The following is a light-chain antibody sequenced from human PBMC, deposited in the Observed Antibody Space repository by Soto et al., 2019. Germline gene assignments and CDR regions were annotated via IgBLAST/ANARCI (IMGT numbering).Light chain of an antibody. V-gene: IGLV1-40*01. CDR1: SSNIGSNT. CDR2: GHN. Sequence: QLVLTQPPSASGTPGQRVTISCSGSSSNIGSNTVNWYQQLPGTAPKLLIYGHNNRPSGVPDRFSASKSGTSASLAITGLQAEDEADYYCQSYDTSLSGSVVFGGGTKLTVL. CDR3: QSYDTSLSGSVV. J-gene: IGLJ2*01.